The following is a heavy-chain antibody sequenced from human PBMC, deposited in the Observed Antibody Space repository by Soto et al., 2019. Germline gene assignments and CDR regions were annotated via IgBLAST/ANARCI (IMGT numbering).Heavy chain of an antibody. CDR2: IDKVGTDS. J-gene: IGHJ6*03. CDR1: EFTFSGRS. Sequence: EVQLVESGGGLVQPGGSLRLSCAASEFTFSGRSVHWVRQAPGKGLVWVSGIDKVGTDSTYAYSVKGRFTSSRDNAKNTVYLQMNSLGVKDTAVYYCARGWFGPDVWGKGTTVTVSS. CDR3: ARGWFGPDV. V-gene: IGHV3-74*01. D-gene: IGHD3-10*01.